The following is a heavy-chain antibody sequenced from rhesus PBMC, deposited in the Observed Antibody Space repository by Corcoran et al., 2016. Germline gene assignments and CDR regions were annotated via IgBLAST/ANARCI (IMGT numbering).Heavy chain of an antibody. CDR3: ARGFCTGSGCYAGAFDY. V-gene: IGHV4-165*01. CDR1: GGSFSGYY. D-gene: IGHD2-21*01. CDR2: ISGSSGST. J-gene: IGHJ4*01. Sequence: QVQLQESGPGLVKPSETLSLTCAVSGGSFSGYYWGWIRQPPGKGLEGIGYISGSSGSTDYTPSLESRVTISTATSKNQFSLKLSSVTAADTAVYYCARGFCTGSGCYAGAFDYWGQGVLVTVSS.